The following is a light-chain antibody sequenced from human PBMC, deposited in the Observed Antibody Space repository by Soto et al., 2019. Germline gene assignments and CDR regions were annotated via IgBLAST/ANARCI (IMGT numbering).Light chain of an antibody. V-gene: IGKV3D-20*02. CDR1: QSVSSSY. J-gene: IGKJ5*01. CDR3: QQREHWPPIT. Sequence: IVMTQSXATXSXSPXERATLSXXASQSVSSSYLAWYQQKPGQAPRLLIYDTSNRATGIPARFSGSGSGTDFTLTISSLEPEDFAVYYCQQREHWPPITFGQGTRLEI. CDR2: DTS.